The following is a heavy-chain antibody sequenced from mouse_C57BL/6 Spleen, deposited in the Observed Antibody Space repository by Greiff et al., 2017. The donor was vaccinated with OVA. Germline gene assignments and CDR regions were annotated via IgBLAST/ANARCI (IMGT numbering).Heavy chain of an antibody. D-gene: IGHD4-1*02. CDR1: GYAFSSSW. V-gene: IGHV1-82*01. J-gene: IGHJ3*01. CDR3: ASFNWATCAY. Sequence: QVQLQQSGPELVKPGASVKISCKASGYAFSSSWMNWVKQRTGQGLEWIGRIYPGDGDTNYNGKFKGKATLTADKSSSTAYMQLRSLTSEDSAVYFCASFNWATCAYWGQGTLVTVAA. CDR2: IYPGDGDT.